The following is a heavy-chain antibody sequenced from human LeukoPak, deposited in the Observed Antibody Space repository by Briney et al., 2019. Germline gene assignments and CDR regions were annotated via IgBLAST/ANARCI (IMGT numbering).Heavy chain of an antibody. CDR3: ARGERGASSSFLGSDY. D-gene: IGHD6-6*01. J-gene: IGHJ4*02. V-gene: IGHV5-51*01. CDR2: IYPGDSDT. Sequence: GESLKISCKGSGYTFANYWIVWVRQMPGKGLEWMGIIYPGDSDTRYSPSFQGQVTISADKSINTTYLQWSSLKASDTAMYYCARGERGASSSFLGSDYWGQGTLVTVSS. CDR1: GYTFANYW.